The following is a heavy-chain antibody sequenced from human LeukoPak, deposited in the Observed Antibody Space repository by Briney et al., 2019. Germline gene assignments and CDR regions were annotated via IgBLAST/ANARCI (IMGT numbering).Heavy chain of an antibody. J-gene: IGHJ6*02. CDR1: GGFISSYY. Sequence: SETLSLTCTVSGGFISSYYWSWIRQPPGKGLEWIGYIYYSGSTNYNPSLKSRVTISVDTSKNQFSLKLSSVTAADTAVYYCARATYDSSGYYRTGMWYYYYYGMDVWGQGTTVTVSS. CDR2: IYYSGST. CDR3: ARATYDSSGYYRTGMWYYYYYGMDV. D-gene: IGHD3-22*01. V-gene: IGHV4-59*01.